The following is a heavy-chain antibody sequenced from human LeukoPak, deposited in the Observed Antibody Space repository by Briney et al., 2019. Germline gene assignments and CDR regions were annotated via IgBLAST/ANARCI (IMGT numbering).Heavy chain of an antibody. Sequence: ETLSLTCTVSGGSVISGGYYWSWIWQPPGKGLEWIGCTYYSGSTCYNPSLKSRVTISVDTSKNKFSLTLSSVTAADTAVYYCARVPISTTARGYFDYWGQGTLVTVSS. J-gene: IGHJ4*02. CDR1: GGSVISGGYY. D-gene: IGHD4-17*01. CDR2: TYYSGST. V-gene: IGHV4-61*08. CDR3: ARVPISTTARGYFDY.